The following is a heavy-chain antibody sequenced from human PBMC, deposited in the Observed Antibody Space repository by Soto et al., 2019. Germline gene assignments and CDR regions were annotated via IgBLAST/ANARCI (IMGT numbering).Heavy chain of an antibody. J-gene: IGHJ5*02. CDR2: IYWDDDK. V-gene: IGHV2-5*02. CDR1: VFSLSTSGAG. D-gene: IGHD6-13*01. CDR3: AHSRAAGNWFDP. Sequence: SRPALVKPTQSPALTYTFCVFSLSTSGAGVGWIRQPPGKALEWLALIYWDDDKRYSPSLKSRLTITKDTSKNQVVLTMTNMDPVDTATYYCAHSRAAGNWFDPWGQGTLVTGSS.